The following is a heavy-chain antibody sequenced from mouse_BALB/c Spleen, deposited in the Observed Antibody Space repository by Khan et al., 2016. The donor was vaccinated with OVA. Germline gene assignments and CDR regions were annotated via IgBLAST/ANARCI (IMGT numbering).Heavy chain of an antibody. CDR3: AGSTSLWPMDY. V-gene: IGHV14-3*02. CDR2: VDPASDNT. Sequence: VQLKQSGAELVKPGASVKLSCTASGFNIKDTYMHWVKQRPEQGLEWIGRVDPASDNTKYDPQFQAKATITADPSSNIAYLQLSSMTSEDTAVYYWAGSTSLWPMDYWSQGTSVTVSS. D-gene: IGHD1-1*01. CDR1: GFNIKDTY. J-gene: IGHJ4*01.